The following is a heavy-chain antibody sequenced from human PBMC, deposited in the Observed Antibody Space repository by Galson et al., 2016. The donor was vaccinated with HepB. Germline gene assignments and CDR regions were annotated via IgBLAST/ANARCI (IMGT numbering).Heavy chain of an antibody. CDR1: GFTFSGSA. J-gene: IGHJ4*02. D-gene: IGHD3-22*01. V-gene: IGHV3-73*01. CDR2: IRNKANNYPT. CDR3: TTQTYYYDSSGYSPTGDFDY. Sequence: SLRLSCATSGFTFSGSAMSWVRQASGKGLEWVGRIRNKANNYPTTYAASVKGRFTISRDDSKSTAYLQMNSLKTEDTAVYYCTTQTYYYDSSGYSPTGDFDYWGQGTLVTVSS.